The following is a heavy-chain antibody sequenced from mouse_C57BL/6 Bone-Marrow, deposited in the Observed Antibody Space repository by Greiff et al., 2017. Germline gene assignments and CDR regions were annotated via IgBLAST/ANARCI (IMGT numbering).Heavy chain of an antibody. J-gene: IGHJ4*01. CDR1: GFTFTDYY. CDR2: IRNKANGYTT. CDR3: SRYIRNDYGSSNAMDD. Sequence: EVQGVESGGGLVQPGGSLSLSCAASGFTFTDYYMSWVRQPPGKALEWLGFIRNKANGYTTEYSASVKGRVTISRDNSQSILYLQMNALRADDSATYDGSRYIRNDYGSSNAMDDWGKRTSVTVSS. V-gene: IGHV7-3*01. D-gene: IGHD1-1*01.